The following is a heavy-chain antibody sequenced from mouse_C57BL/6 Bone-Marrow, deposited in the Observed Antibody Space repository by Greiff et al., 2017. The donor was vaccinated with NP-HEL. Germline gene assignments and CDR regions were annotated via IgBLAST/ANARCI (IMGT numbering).Heavy chain of an antibody. CDR1: GYAFSSYW. CDR2: IYPGDGDT. Sequence: VQLQQSGAELVKPGASVKISCKASGYAFSSYWMNWVKQRPGKGLEWIGQIYPGDGDTNYNGKFKGKATLTADKSSSTAYMQLSSLTSEDTAVYFGARGVYSNNVRGAMDYWGQGTSVTVSS. J-gene: IGHJ4*01. D-gene: IGHD2-5*01. CDR3: ARGVYSNNVRGAMDY. V-gene: IGHV1-80*01.